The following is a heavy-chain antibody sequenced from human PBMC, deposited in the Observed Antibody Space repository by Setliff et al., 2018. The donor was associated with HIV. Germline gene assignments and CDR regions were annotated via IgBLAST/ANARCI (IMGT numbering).Heavy chain of an antibody. J-gene: IGHJ6*01. Sequence: SETLSLTCTVSGDSISSNNYYWGWIRQPPGKGLEWIGSIYYSGSAYYNPSFKSRVTLSVDTSENQFSLRLISVTAADTAVYYCARGPSGRAPAPARAPHYYGLDLWGPGTTVTVSS. D-gene: IGHD2-2*01. CDR1: GDSISSNNYY. V-gene: IGHV4-39*07. CDR3: ARGPSGRAPAPARAPHYYGLDL. CDR2: IYYSGSA.